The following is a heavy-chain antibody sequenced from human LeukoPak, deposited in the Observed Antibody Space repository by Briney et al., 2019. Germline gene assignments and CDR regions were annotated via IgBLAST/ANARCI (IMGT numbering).Heavy chain of an antibody. J-gene: IGHJ4*02. D-gene: IGHD3-3*01. CDR2: ISGSGGRT. CDR3: AKGVYYDFWSGYYWGFDY. CDR1: GFSLSTHA. Sequence: GGALRLSCAAPGFSLSTHAMSWGRQAPGEGRGGGSAISGSGGRTYYADSVKGRFTISRDNSKNTLYLQMNSLRAEDTAVYYCAKGVYYDFWSGYYWGFDYWGQGTLVTVSS. V-gene: IGHV3-23*01.